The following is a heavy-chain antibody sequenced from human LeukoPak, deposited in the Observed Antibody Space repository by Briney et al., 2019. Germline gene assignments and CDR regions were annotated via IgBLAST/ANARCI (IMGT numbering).Heavy chain of an antibody. V-gene: IGHV4-30-4*08. D-gene: IGHD7-27*01. J-gene: IGHJ4*02. CDR2: IYYSGST. CDR1: GGSISSGDYY. CDR3: ARVGRPALGIGGLFDY. Sequence: SQTLSLTCTVSGGSISSGDYYWSWIRQPPGKGLEWIVYIYYSGSTYYNPSLKSRVTISVDTSKNQFSLKLSSVTAADTAVYYCARVGRPALGIGGLFDYWGQGTLVTVSS.